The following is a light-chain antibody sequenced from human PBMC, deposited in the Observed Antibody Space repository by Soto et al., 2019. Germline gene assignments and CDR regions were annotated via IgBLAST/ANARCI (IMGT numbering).Light chain of an antibody. CDR3: QVWHNSLDPSYV. CDR2: DDS. V-gene: IGLV3-21*02. CDR1: VIGSKS. J-gene: IGLJ1*01. Sequence: SYELTQPPSVSVAPGQTATIACGGNVIGSKSVHWYQQKPGQAPLLVVYDDSDRPSGIPERFSGSNSGTTATLTISRVEAGDEADYYCQVWHNSLDPSYVFGAGTKVTVL.